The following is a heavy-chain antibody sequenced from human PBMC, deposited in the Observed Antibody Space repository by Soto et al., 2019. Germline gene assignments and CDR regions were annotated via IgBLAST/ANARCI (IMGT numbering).Heavy chain of an antibody. Sequence: SETLSLTCTVSGGSISSYYWSWIRQPPGKGLEWIGEINHSGSTNYNPSLKSRVTISVDTSKNQFSLKLSSVTAADTAVYYCARGSRFGELSYDYWGQGTLVTVSS. V-gene: IGHV4-34*01. CDR3: ARGSRFGELSYDY. D-gene: IGHD3-10*01. CDR1: GGSISSYY. CDR2: INHSGST. J-gene: IGHJ4*02.